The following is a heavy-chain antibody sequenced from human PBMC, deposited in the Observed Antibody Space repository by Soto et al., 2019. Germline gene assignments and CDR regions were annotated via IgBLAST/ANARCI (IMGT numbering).Heavy chain of an antibody. CDR1: GFTFSSST. J-gene: IGHJ6*02. V-gene: IGHV3-23*01. Sequence: AGGSLRLSCAASGFTFSSSTMNWVRQAPGKGLEWVSAIIDSGGYTYYADSVKGRFTISRDNSKNTLYLQMNSLRAEDTALYYCATETYYYYGMDVWGQGTTVTVSS. CDR2: IIDSGGYT. CDR3: ATETYYYYGMDV.